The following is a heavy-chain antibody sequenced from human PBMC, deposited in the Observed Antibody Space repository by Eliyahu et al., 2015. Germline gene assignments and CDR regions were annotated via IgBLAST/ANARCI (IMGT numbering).Heavy chain of an antibody. D-gene: IGHD4-17*01. V-gene: IGHV3-11*01. Sequence: QVQLXXSGGGLVKPGGSLRLSCAASGLAFSDYYMSWIRQAPGKGLEWVSYISDSGATTYYADSVAGRFTISRDDAKNSLDLQMNSLRAEDTAVYFCARFGKYGDFDLWGQGTLVTVSS. CDR3: ARFGKYGDFDL. J-gene: IGHJ5*02. CDR1: GLAFSDYY. CDR2: ISDSGATT.